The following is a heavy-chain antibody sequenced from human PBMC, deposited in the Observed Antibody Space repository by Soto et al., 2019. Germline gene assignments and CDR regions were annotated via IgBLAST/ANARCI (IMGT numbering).Heavy chain of an antibody. D-gene: IGHD6-13*01. V-gene: IGHV4-31*03. CDR1: GGSISNGGYY. CDR3: ARGAAAGPYNWFDP. J-gene: IGHJ5*02. CDR2: IYHSGST. Sequence: SETLSLTCTVSGGSISNGGYYWSWIRQHPGKGLEWIGYIYHSGSTNYNPSLKSRVTISVDKSKNQFSLKLSSVTAADTAVYYCARGAAAGPYNWFDPWGQGTLVTVSS.